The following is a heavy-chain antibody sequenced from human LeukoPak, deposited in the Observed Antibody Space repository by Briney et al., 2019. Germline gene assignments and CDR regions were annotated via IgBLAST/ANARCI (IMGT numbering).Heavy chain of an antibody. Sequence: PGRSLRLSCAASGFTFDDYAMHWVRQAPGKGLEWVSGISWNSGSIGYADSVKGRFTISRDNAKNSLYLQMNSLRAEDTALYYCAKDEGRYSYVVFDYWGQGTLVTVSS. V-gene: IGHV3-9*01. J-gene: IGHJ4*02. D-gene: IGHD5-18*01. CDR2: ISWNSGSI. CDR3: AKDEGRYSYVVFDY. CDR1: GFTFDDYA.